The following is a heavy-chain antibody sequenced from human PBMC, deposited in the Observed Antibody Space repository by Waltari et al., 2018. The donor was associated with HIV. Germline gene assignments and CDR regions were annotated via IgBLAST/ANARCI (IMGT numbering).Heavy chain of an antibody. CDR1: GFTVSSNH. Sequence: EVQLVESGGGLVQPGGSLRLSCAASGFTVSSNHMSWVRQAPGKGLEWVSVIYGGGSTYYADSVKGRFTISRDNSKNTLYLQMNSLRAEDTAVYYCARDYGGNSFYYYYAMDVWGQGTTVTVSS. D-gene: IGHD4-17*01. CDR2: IYGGGST. CDR3: ARDYGGNSFYYYYAMDV. J-gene: IGHJ6*02. V-gene: IGHV3-66*01.